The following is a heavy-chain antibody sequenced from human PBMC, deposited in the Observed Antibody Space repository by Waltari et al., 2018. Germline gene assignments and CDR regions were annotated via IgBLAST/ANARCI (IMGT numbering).Heavy chain of an antibody. CDR2: IYTSGST. J-gene: IGHJ3*02. CDR1: GFTFSSYS. D-gene: IGHD6-13*01. Sequence: VQLVESGGGLVKPGGSLSLSCAASGFTFSSYSMNWVRQAPGKGLEWIGRIYTSGSTNYNPSLKSRVTISVDTSKNQFSLKLSSVTAADTAVYYCARASSWYGFDAFDIWGQGTMVTVSS. V-gene: IGHV4-4*08. CDR3: ARASSWYGFDAFDI.